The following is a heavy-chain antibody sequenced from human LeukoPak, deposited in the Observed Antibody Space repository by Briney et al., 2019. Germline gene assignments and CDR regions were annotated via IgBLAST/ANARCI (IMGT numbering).Heavy chain of an antibody. CDR1: GFIFDDYA. CDR2: ISWNSFTI. Sequence: GGSLRLSCAASGFIFDDYAMHWVRQAPGKGLEWVSSISWNSFTIGYADSVKGRFTISRDNAKNSLYLQMNSLRVEDTALYYCAKDIGRVDTASTYMDVWGKGTTVTISS. CDR3: AKDIGRVDTASTYMDV. D-gene: IGHD5-18*01. V-gene: IGHV3-9*01. J-gene: IGHJ6*03.